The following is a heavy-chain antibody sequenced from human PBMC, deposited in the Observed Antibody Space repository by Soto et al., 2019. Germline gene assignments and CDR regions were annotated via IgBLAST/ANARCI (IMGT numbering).Heavy chain of an antibody. CDR3: ASNTIFGVVTPRSHFEY. D-gene: IGHD3-3*01. V-gene: IGHV3-30-3*01. J-gene: IGHJ4*02. CDR1: GFTFSSYA. CDR2: ISYDGSNK. Sequence: GGSLRLSCAASGFTFSSYAMHWVRQAPGKGLEWVAVISYDGSNKYYADSVKGRFTISRDNSKNTLYLQMNSLRAEDTAVYYCASNTIFGVVTPRSHFEYWGQGTLVTVSS.